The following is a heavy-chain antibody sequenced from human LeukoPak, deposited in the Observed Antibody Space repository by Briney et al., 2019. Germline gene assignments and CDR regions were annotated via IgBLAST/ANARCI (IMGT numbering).Heavy chain of an antibody. Sequence: ASAKVSCKASGYTLTSYYMHWVRQAPGQGLEWMGIINPSGGSTSYAQKFQGRVTMTRDTSASTAYMELSSLRSEDTAVYYCAREWYSSGWYYFDYWGQGTLVTVSS. CDR1: GYTLTSYY. CDR2: INPSGGST. CDR3: AREWYSSGWYYFDY. J-gene: IGHJ4*02. V-gene: IGHV1-46*01. D-gene: IGHD6-19*01.